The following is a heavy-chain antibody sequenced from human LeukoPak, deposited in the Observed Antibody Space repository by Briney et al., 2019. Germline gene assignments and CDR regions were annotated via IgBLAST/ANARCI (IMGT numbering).Heavy chain of an antibody. J-gene: IGHJ4*02. V-gene: IGHV3-64*01. CDR2: ISSSGGSK. Sequence: GRSLRLSCAASGFTFSSYSMHWVRQAPGKGLEYVSAISSSGGSKYYANSVKGRFTISRDNSKNTLYLQMGSLRAEDMAVYYCARTYCSSTSCLVDYWGQGTLVTVSS. D-gene: IGHD2-2*01. CDR3: ARTYCSSTSCLVDY. CDR1: GFTFSSYS.